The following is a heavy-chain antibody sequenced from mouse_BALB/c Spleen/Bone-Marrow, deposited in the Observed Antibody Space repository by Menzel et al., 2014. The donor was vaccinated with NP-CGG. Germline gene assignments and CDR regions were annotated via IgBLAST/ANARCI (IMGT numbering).Heavy chain of an antibody. J-gene: IGHJ3*01. D-gene: IGHD2-2*01. CDR3: TRVIYYGYAWFAY. V-gene: IGHV1-5*01. CDR1: GYTFTSYW. Sequence: EVQRVESGTVLARPGASVKPSCKASGYTFTSYWMHWVKQRPGQGLEWIGAIYPGNSDTSYNQKFKGKAKLTAVTSTSTAYMELSSLTNEDSAVYYCTRVIYYGYAWFAYWGQGTLVTVSA. CDR2: IYPGNSDT.